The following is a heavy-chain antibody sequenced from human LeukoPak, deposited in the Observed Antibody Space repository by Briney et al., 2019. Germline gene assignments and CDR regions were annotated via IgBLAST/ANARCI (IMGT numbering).Heavy chain of an antibody. CDR2: ISWNSCII. Sequence: GGSLRLSCAASGFTFDDYAMHWVRQAPGKGLEWVSGISWNSCIIGYADSVKGRFTISRDRVKNSLYLQMNSLRAEDTALYYCAKEDQGYYYDSSGYLNYWGQGTLVTVSS. D-gene: IGHD3-22*01. CDR3: AKEDQGYYYDSSGYLNY. V-gene: IGHV3-9*01. CDR1: GFTFDDYA. J-gene: IGHJ4*02.